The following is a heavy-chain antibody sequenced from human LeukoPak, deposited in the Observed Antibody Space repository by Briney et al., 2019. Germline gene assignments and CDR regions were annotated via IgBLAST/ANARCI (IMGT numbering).Heavy chain of an antibody. CDR3: TRTSARGAQFDY. CDR1: GGSISNYY. CDR2: IYASGST. D-gene: IGHD3-10*01. V-gene: IGHV4-4*07. J-gene: IGHJ4*02. Sequence: SETLSLTCTVSGGSISNYYWSWIRQPAGMGLEWIGRIYASGSTNYNPSLKSRVTMSVDTSNNQFSLNLSSVTAADTAVYYCTRTSARGAQFDYWGQGTLVTVSS.